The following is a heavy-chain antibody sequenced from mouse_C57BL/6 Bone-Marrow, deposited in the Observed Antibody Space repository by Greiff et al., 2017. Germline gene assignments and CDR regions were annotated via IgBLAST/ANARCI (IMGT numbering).Heavy chain of an antibody. J-gene: IGHJ2*01. CDR3: ARLYWDVDY. CDR2: INPYNGGT. D-gene: IGHD4-1*01. Sequence: EVQLQQSGPVLVKPGASVKMSCKASGYTFTDYYMNWVKQSHGKSLEWIGVINPYNGGTSYNQKFKGKATLTVDKSSSTAYMELNSLTSEDSAVYYCARLYWDVDYWGQGTTLTVSS. CDR1: GYTFTDYY. V-gene: IGHV1-19*01.